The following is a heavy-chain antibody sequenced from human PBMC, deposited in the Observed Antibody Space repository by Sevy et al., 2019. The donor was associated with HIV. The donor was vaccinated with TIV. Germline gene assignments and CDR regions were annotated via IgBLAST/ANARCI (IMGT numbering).Heavy chain of an antibody. D-gene: IGHD5-12*01. CDR3: AREGGYTDQGMDV. J-gene: IGHJ6*02. Sequence: GGSLRLSCAASGFTFSSYGMHWVRQAPGKGLEWVAFIRYDGSNKYYADSVKGRFTISRDNAKNSLYVQMNRLRAEDTAVYYCAREGGYTDQGMDVWGQGTTVTVSS. CDR2: IRYDGSNK. CDR1: GFTFSSYG. V-gene: IGHV3-30*02.